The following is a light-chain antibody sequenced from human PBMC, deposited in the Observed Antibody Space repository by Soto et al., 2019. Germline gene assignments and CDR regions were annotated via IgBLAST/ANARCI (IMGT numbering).Light chain of an antibody. CDR1: QSVSSL. V-gene: IGKV3-15*01. CDR2: RAS. CDR3: QQYNEWPIT. J-gene: IGKJ5*01. Sequence: EVVMTQSPATLSLSPGERATLSCRPSQSVSSLLAWYQQKPGQAPRLLIYRASYRATGVSGRFSGSGSGTEFTLTITSLQSEDFAVYYCQQYNEWPITFGQGTRLEIK.